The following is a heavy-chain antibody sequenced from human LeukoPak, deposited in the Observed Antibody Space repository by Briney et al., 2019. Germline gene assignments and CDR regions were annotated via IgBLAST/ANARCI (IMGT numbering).Heavy chain of an antibody. D-gene: IGHD3-10*01. CDR2: IKSKTDGGTT. CDR1: GFTFSNAW. J-gene: IGHJ4*02. CDR3: VRGDGWFGELLNFDN. V-gene: IGHV3-15*01. Sequence: GGSLRLSCAASGFTFSNAWMSWVRQAPGKGLEWVGRIKSKTDGGTTDYAAPVKGRFTISRDDSKNTLYLQMNSLRDEDTAVYYCVRGDGWFGELLNFDNWGQGTLVTVSS.